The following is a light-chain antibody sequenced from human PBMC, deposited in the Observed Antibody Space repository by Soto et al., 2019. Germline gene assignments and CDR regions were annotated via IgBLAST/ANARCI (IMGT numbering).Light chain of an antibody. Sequence: QSVLTQPASVSGSPGQSITISCTGTSSDVGAYNYVSWYQQYPGKAPKLMIYDVSNRPSGLSNRFSGSKSGNTASLTISGLQAEDEADYYCSSYTSSNTVVFGGGTKLTVL. CDR3: SSYTSSNTVV. CDR1: SSDVGAYNY. J-gene: IGLJ2*01. CDR2: DVS. V-gene: IGLV2-14*01.